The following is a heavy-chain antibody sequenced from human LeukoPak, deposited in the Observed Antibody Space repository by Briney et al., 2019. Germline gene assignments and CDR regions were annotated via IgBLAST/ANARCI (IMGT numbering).Heavy chain of an antibody. CDR2: ISSSSSTI. V-gene: IGHV3-48*02. CDR3: ARTTQSYYDSSGYYRVGFDY. Sequence: GGSLRLSCVASGFTFSSYGMYWVRQAPGKGLEWVSYISSSSSTIYYADSVKGRFTISRDNAKNSLYLQMNSLRDEDTAVYYCARTTQSYYDSSGYYRVGFDYWGQGTLVTVSS. D-gene: IGHD3-22*01. CDR1: GFTFSSYG. J-gene: IGHJ4*02.